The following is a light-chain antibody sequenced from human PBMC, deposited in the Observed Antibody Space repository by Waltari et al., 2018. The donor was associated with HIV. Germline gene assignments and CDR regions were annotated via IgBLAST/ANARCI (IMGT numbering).Light chain of an antibody. CDR1: QSVSSIY. Sequence: EIVLTQSPGTLSLSPGERATLPCRASQSVSSIYLAWYLQKPGQAPRLLIYGASNRATGVPDRFSGSGSGTDFTLIISRLEPEDFAVYYCQHYGGSAIYTFGQGTKLEIK. V-gene: IGKV3-20*01. CDR2: GAS. J-gene: IGKJ2*01. CDR3: QHYGGSAIYT.